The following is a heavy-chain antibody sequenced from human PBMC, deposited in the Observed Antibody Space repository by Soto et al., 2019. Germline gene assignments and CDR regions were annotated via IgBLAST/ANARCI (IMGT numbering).Heavy chain of an antibody. CDR3: ARAEDSSSLSPFDY. V-gene: IGHV3-66*01. J-gene: IGHJ4*02. CDR2: IYSGGST. Sequence: EVQLVESGGGLVQPGGSLRLSCAASGFTVSSNYMSWVRQAPGKGLEWVSVIYSGGSTYYADSVKGRFTISRDNSKNTLYLQMKSLRAEDTAVYYCARAEDSSSLSPFDYWGQGTLVTVSS. D-gene: IGHD6-13*01. CDR1: GFTVSSNY.